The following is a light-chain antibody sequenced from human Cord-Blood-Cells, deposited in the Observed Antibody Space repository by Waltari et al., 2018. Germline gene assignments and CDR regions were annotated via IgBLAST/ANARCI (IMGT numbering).Light chain of an antibody. CDR3: QQYNNWPWT. J-gene: IGKJ1*01. V-gene: IGKV3-15*01. CDR2: GAS. CDR1: QRVSSN. Sequence: EIVMTQSPATLSVSPGERATLSCRASQRVSSNLAWYQQKPGQAPRLLIYGASTRATGSPARFSGRGSGTEFTLTISSLQSEDFAVYYCQQYNNWPWTFGQGTKMEIK.